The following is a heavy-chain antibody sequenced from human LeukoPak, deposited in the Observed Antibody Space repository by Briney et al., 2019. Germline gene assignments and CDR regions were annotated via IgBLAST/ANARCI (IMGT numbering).Heavy chain of an antibody. D-gene: IGHD1-26*01. V-gene: IGHV3-7*01. CDR1: GFTFSNYW. CDR2: IKQDESER. Sequence: GGSLRLSCAASGFTFSNYWMSWARQAPGKGLEWVANIKQDESERYYVDSVKGRFTISRDNAKNSLYLQMNSLRAEDTAVYYCARDKIVGATFLDYWGQGTLVTVSS. CDR3: ARDKIVGATFLDY. J-gene: IGHJ4*02.